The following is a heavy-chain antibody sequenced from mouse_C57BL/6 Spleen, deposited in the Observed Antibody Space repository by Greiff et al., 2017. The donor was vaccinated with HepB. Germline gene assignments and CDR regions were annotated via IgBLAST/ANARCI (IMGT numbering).Heavy chain of an antibody. D-gene: IGHD1-1*01. CDR2: ISYDGSN. V-gene: IGHV3-6*01. CDR3: ARDIYYYGSSYVWFAY. CDR1: GYSITSGYY. J-gene: IGHJ3*01. Sequence: DVHLVESGPGLVKPSQSLSLTCSVTGYSITSGYYWNWIRQFPGNKLEWMGYISYDGSNNYNPSLKNRISITRDTSKNQFFLKLNSVTTEDTATYYCARDIYYYGSSYVWFAYWGQGTLVTVSA.